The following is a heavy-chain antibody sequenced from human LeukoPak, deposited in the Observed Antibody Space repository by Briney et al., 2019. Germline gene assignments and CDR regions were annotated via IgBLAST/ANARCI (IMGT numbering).Heavy chain of an antibody. D-gene: IGHD3/OR15-3a*01. CDR2: IYYSGST. CDR1: GGSICSYY. J-gene: IGHJ5*02. CDR3: ARDRKIFGPDGFDP. V-gene: IGHV4-59*01. Sequence: SETLSLTCTVSGGSICSYYWSWIRQPPGKGLEWIGYIYYSGSTNYNPSLKSRVTISVDTSKNQFSLKLSSVTAADTAVYYCARDRKIFGPDGFDPWGQGTLVTVSS.